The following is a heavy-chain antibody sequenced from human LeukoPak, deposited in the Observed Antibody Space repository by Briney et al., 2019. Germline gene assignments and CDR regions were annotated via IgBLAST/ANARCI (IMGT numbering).Heavy chain of an antibody. Sequence: SETLSLTCTGSGGSISSYYWSWIRQPPWKGLEWVGHIYYSGSTNYNPSLKSRVTISVDTSTNQFSLKLSSVTAANTSLYYCARAPYYYDSSGYYYNVWGKGTTVTVSS. J-gene: IGHJ6*04. CDR1: GGSISSYY. V-gene: IGHV4-59*08. D-gene: IGHD3-22*01. CDR2: IYYSGST. CDR3: ARAPYYYDSSGYYYNV.